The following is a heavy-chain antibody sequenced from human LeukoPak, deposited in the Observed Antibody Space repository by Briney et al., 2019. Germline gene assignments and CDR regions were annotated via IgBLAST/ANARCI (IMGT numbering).Heavy chain of an antibody. D-gene: IGHD6-13*01. CDR1: GGSISSSSYY. V-gene: IGHV4-39*07. J-gene: IGHJ6*03. CDR2: IYYSGST. CDR3: ARVQSRAAGHYYYYMDV. Sequence: PSETLSLTCTVSGGSISSSSYYWGWIRQPPGKGLEWIGSIYYSGSTNYNPSLKSRVTISVDTSKNQFSLKLSSVTAADTAVYYCARVQSRAAGHYYYYMDVWGKGTTVTVSS.